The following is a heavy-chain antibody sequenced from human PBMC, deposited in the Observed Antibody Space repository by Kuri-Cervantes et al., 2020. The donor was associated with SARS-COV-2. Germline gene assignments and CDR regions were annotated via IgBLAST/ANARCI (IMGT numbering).Heavy chain of an antibody. Sequence: GSLRLSCTVPGGSISSSSYYWGWIRQPPGKGLEWIGSIYYSGSTYYNPSLKSRVTISVDTSKNQLSLKLSSVTAADTAVYYCARHPPRDLMPWVDWGQGTLVTVSS. J-gene: IGHJ4*02. CDR3: ARHPPRDLMPWVD. V-gene: IGHV4-39*01. D-gene: IGHD2-2*01. CDR2: IYYSGST. CDR1: GGSISSSSYY.